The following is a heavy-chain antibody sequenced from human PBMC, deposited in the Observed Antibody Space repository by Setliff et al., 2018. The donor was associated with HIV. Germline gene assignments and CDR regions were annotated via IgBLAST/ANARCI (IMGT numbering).Heavy chain of an antibody. Sequence: PSETLSLTCTVSGGSISSSSYYWGWIRQPPGKGLEWIGSIYYSGSTYYNPSLKSRVTISVDTSKNQFSVRLRPVTAADTAVYYCARGVVVAAHNWFDPWGQGTLVTVSS. CDR2: IYYSGST. D-gene: IGHD2-15*01. CDR3: ARGVVVAAHNWFDP. J-gene: IGHJ5*02. CDR1: GGSISSSSYY. V-gene: IGHV4-39*07.